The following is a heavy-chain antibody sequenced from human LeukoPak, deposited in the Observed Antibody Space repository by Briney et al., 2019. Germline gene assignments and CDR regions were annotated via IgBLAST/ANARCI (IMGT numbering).Heavy chain of an antibody. CDR1: GGSISSYY. CDR3: ARGDDRRSSSWYGAYYYYYYGMDV. Sequence: SETLSLTCTVSGGSISSYYWSWIRQPPGKGLEWIGYIYYSGSTNYNPYLKSRVTISVDTSKSQFSLKLSSVTAADTAVYYCARGDDRRSSSWYGAYYYYYYGMDVWGQGTTVIVSS. D-gene: IGHD6-13*01. V-gene: IGHV4-59*01. CDR2: IYYSGST. J-gene: IGHJ6*02.